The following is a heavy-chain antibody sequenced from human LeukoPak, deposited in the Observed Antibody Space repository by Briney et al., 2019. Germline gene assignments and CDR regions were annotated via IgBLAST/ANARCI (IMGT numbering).Heavy chain of an antibody. Sequence: GGSLRLSCAASGFTFSSYWMSWVRQAPGKGLEWVSYISSSGSTIYYADSVKGRFTISRDNTKNSLYLQMNSLRAEDTAVYYCARVREMGYSYGPYFDYWGQGTLVTVSS. CDR3: ARVREMGYSYGPYFDY. CDR2: ISSSGSTI. J-gene: IGHJ4*02. D-gene: IGHD5-18*01. V-gene: IGHV3-48*04. CDR1: GFTFSSYW.